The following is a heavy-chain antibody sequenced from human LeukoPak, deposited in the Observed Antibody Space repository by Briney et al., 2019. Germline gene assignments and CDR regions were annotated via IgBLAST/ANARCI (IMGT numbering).Heavy chain of an antibody. J-gene: IGHJ4*02. V-gene: IGHV3-13*01. CDR2: IGTAGDT. CDR3: ARGYSYRFEY. D-gene: IGHD5-24*01. Sequence: GGSLRLSCAASGFTFSSYDMRWVRQAPGKGLEWVSVIGTAGDTYYQASVRGRFTISRESAKNSLYLQMNSLRDGDTAVYYCARGYSYRFEYWGQGTPVIVSS. CDR1: GFTFSSYD.